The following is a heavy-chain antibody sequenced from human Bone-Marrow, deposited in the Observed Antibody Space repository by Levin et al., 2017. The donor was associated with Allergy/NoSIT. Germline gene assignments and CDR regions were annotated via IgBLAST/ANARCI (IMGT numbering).Heavy chain of an antibody. Sequence: SFPSSFSLFSPYFLPWVRQVPGQGLEWMGWIRTHNGDTYYEQNFQGRVSMTPDTSTRTAYMELRRLRSDDTAVYYCARGGGASSVPDALDIWGQGTMVTVSS. CDR1: FSLFSPYF. D-gene: IGHD2-21*01. J-gene: IGHJ3*02. CDR3: ARGGGASSVPDALDI. CDR2: IRTHNGDT. V-gene: IGHV1-18*01.